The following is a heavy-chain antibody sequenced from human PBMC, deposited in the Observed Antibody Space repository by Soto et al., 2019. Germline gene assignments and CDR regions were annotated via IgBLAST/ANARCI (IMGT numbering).Heavy chain of an antibody. CDR2: IWYDGSNK. D-gene: IGHD3-9*01. CDR3: ARDPPYYDILTGSKKYYYYGMDV. V-gene: IGHV3-33*01. J-gene: IGHJ6*02. CDR1: GLTFSSYG. Sequence: GGSLRLSCAASGLTFSSYGVHWVRQAPGKGLEWVAVIWYDGSNKYYADSVKGRFTISRDNSKNTLYLQMNSLRAEDTAVYYCARDPPYYDILTGSKKYYYYGMDVWGQGTTVTVSS.